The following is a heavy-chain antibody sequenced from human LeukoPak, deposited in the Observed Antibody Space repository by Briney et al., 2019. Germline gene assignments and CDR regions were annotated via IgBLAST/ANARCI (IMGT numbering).Heavy chain of an antibody. D-gene: IGHD5-24*01. CDR2: IYYSGNT. CDR1: GGSFSGYY. CDR3: ARGRRDGYRLYYMDV. Sequence: SETLSLTCAVYGGSFSGYYWGWIRQPPGKGLEWIGNIYYSGNTYYNPSLKSRVTISVDTSKNQFSLKLRSVTATDTAVYFCARGRRDGYRLYYMDVWGKGTTVTISS. J-gene: IGHJ6*03. V-gene: IGHV4-34*01.